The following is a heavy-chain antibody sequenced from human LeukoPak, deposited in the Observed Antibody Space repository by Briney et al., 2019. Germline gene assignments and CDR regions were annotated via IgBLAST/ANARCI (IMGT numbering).Heavy chain of an antibody. CDR2: IGSSSSYI. Sequence: PGGSLRLSCAASGFTFSSYSMNWVRQAPGKGLEWVSSIGSSSSYIYYADSVKGRFTISRDNAKNSLYLQMNSLRAEDTAVYYCARGGSSGYYVDYWGQGTLVTVSS. V-gene: IGHV3-21*01. J-gene: IGHJ4*02. CDR1: GFTFSSYS. CDR3: ARGGSSGYYVDY. D-gene: IGHD3-22*01.